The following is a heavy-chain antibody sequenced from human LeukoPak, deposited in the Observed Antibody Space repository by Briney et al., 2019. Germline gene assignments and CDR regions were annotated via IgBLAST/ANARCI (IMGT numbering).Heavy chain of an antibody. V-gene: IGHV1-8*01. Sequence: ASVKVSCKASGYTFTSYDINWVRQATGQGLEWMGWMNANSGNTGHAQRFQDRVTFTRDTSINTAYMELSSLRSEDTAVYYCARDRRYGSGSYYMNWFDPWGQGTLVTVSS. J-gene: IGHJ5*02. D-gene: IGHD3-10*01. CDR1: GYTFTSYD. CDR2: MNANSGNT. CDR3: ARDRRYGSGSYYMNWFDP.